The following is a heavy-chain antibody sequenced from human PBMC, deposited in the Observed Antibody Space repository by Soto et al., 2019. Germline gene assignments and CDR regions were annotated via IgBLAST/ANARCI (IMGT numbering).Heavy chain of an antibody. Sequence: SHSYAGSEVNFISYSMNWVRQAPGKGLGSVSSISSSSSYIYYADSVKGRFTISRDNAKNSLYLQMNSLRAEDTAVYYCASEGPVGLGIQLWLRGYFDYWGQGTLVTVSS. CDR1: EVNFISYS. CDR2: ISSSSSYI. D-gene: IGHD5-18*01. CDR3: ASEGPVGLGIQLWLRGYFDY. V-gene: IGHV3-21*01. J-gene: IGHJ4*02.